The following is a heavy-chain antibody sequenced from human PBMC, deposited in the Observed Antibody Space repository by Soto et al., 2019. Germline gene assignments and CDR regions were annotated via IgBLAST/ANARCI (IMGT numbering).Heavy chain of an antibody. CDR2: ISYSGST. D-gene: IGHD1-1*01. Sequence: QLQLQESGPGLVKPSETLSLICIVSGGSISSSSHYWGWIRQPPGKGLEYIGSISYSGSTYYNPSTKSRVTISGVTSKNQFSLKLSSVTDADTAVYSCARHVVGTTYNYWGQGTLVTVSS. CDR1: GGSISSSSHY. J-gene: IGHJ4*02. V-gene: IGHV4-39*01. CDR3: ARHVVGTTYNY.